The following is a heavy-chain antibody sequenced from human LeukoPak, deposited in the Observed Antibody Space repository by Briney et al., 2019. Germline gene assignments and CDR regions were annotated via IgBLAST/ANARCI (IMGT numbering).Heavy chain of an antibody. D-gene: IGHD3-22*01. V-gene: IGHV4-4*02. Sequence: SGTLSLTCAVSGGSISSSNWWSWVRQPPGKGLEWIGEIYHSGSTNYNPSLKSRVTISVDKSKNQFSLKLSSVTAADTAVYYCARKPLYYYDSSADRGYDYWGQGTLVTVSS. CDR3: ARKPLYYYDSSADRGYDY. CDR1: GGSISSSNW. CDR2: IYHSGST. J-gene: IGHJ4*02.